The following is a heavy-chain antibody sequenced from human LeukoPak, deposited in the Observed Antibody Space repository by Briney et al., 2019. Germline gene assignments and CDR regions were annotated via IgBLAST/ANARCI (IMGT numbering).Heavy chain of an antibody. CDR3: AREGNGGNSGRYFDY. D-gene: IGHD4-23*01. J-gene: IGHJ4*02. Sequence: GGSLRLSCAASGFTVSSNYMSWVRQAPGKGLEWVSVIYSGGSTYYADSVKGRFAISRDNSKNTLYLQMNSLRAEDTAVYYCAREGNGGNSGRYFDYWGQGTLVTVSS. CDR1: GFTVSSNY. CDR2: IYSGGST. V-gene: IGHV3-53*01.